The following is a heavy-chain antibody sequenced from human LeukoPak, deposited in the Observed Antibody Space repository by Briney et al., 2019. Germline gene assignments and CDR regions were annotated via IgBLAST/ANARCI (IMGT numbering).Heavy chain of an antibody. CDR2: ISGDGGST. J-gene: IGHJ5*02. Sequence: GGSLRLSCAASGFTFDDYAMHWVRQAPGKGLEWVSLISGDGGSTYYADSVKGRFTISRDNSKNSLYLQMNSLRTEDTALYYCAAEYYDILTGYSWGQGTLVTVSS. CDR3: AAEYYDILTGYS. D-gene: IGHD3-9*01. V-gene: IGHV3-43*02. CDR1: GFTFDDYA.